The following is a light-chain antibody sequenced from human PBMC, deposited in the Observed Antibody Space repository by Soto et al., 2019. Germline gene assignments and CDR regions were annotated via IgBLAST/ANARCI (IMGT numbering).Light chain of an antibody. Sequence: QSALTQPPSASGSPGQSVTISCTGTSSDVGNYNYVSLYQQHPDKAPKLMIYEVIKRPSGVPDRFSGSKSGNTASLTVSGLQAEDEADYYCSSYAGSSNLVFGGGTQLTVL. CDR3: SSYAGSSNLV. V-gene: IGLV2-8*01. J-gene: IGLJ2*01. CDR1: SSDVGNYNY. CDR2: EVI.